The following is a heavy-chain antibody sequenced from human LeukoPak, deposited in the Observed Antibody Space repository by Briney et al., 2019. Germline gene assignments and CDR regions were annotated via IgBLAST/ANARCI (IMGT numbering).Heavy chain of an antibody. Sequence: HPGGSLRLSCAASGFTFSSYAMSWVRQAPGKGLEWVSAISGSGGSTYYADSVKGRFTISRDNSKNTLYLQMNSLRAEDTAVYYCAKDQEYQLLGTDYYYGMDVWGQGTAVTVSS. CDR1: GFTFSSYA. V-gene: IGHV3-23*01. CDR2: ISGSGGST. D-gene: IGHD2-2*01. CDR3: AKDQEYQLLGTDYYYGMDV. J-gene: IGHJ6*02.